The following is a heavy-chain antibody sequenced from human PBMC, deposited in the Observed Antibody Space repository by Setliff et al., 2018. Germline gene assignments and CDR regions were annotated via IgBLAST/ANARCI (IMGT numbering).Heavy chain of an antibody. Sequence: GGSLRLSCSVSGITFKNAWMTWVRQAPGKGPEWVGRIKSSLEGATSDYGAPAKGRFTISRDNAKNSLSLQMNNLRSADTAVYYCFGAGTCSYWGQGTLVTVSS. D-gene: IGHD3-10*01. CDR3: FGAGTCSY. CDR1: GITFKNAW. J-gene: IGHJ4*02. V-gene: IGHV3-15*01. CDR2: IKSSLEGATS.